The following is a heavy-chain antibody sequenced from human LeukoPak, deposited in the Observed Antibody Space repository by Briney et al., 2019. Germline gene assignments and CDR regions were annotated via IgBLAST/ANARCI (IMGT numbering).Heavy chain of an antibody. V-gene: IGHV3-49*03. D-gene: IGHD6-6*01. Sequence: GGSLRLSCTASGFTFGDYAMSWFRQAPGKGLEWVGFIRSKAYGGTTEYAASVKGRFTISRDDSKSIAYLQMNSLKTEDTAVYYCTRGGALGSSGWFDPWGQGTLVTVSS. CDR1: GFTFGDYA. CDR2: IRSKAYGGTT. CDR3: TRGGALGSSGWFDP. J-gene: IGHJ5*02.